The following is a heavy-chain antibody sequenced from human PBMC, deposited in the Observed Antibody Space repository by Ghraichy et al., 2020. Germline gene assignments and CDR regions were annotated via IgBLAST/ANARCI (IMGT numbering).Heavy chain of an antibody. CDR2: INSDGGST. V-gene: IGHV3-74*01. CDR3: VKDLVGGGFGAYGMDV. D-gene: IGHD2-21*01. Sequence: GGSQRLSCAASGFTFSSYWMHWVRQAPGKGLVWVSRINSDGGSTTYADSVKGRFTISKDNAKNTLYLQMNSLRAEDTAVYYCVKDLVGGGFGAYGMDVWGQGTTVTVSS. J-gene: IGHJ6*02. CDR1: GFTFSSYW.